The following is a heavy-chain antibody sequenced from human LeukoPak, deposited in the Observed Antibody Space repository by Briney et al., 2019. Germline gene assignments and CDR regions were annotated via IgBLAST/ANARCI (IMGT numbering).Heavy chain of an antibody. CDR3: ATDDKKTVSEYNWFDP. D-gene: IGHD1-1*01. J-gene: IGHJ5*02. Sequence: QPGGSLRLSCVASGFTFSNYAMSWVRQAPGKGLEWVSGISGSGATRYYADSVKVRFTISRDNPKNTLYLQMNSLRAEDTAVYYCATDDKKTVSEYNWFDPWGQGTLVTVSS. V-gene: IGHV3-23*01. CDR2: ISGSGATR. CDR1: GFTFSNYA.